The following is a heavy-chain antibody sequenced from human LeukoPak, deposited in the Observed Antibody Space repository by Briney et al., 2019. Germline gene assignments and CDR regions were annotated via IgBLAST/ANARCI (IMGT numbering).Heavy chain of an antibody. V-gene: IGHV3-7*03. CDR3: AKETSMAVAGINWFDP. CDR1: GFTFSSYW. D-gene: IGHD6-19*01. Sequence: PGGSLRLSCAASGFTFSSYWMSWVRQAPGKGLEWVANIKQDGSEKYYVDSVKGRFTISRDNAKNSLYLQMNSLRAEDTAVYYCAKETSMAVAGINWFDPWGQGTLVTVSS. CDR2: IKQDGSEK. J-gene: IGHJ5*02.